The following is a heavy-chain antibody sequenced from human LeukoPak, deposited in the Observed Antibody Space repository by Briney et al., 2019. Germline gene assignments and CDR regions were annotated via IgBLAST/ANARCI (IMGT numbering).Heavy chain of an antibody. CDR3: VRDLYGSGWPFDY. Sequence: GGSLRLSCAASGFPLSSYAMSWVRQVPGKGLEWVSATSSSDDGTYYADSVKGRFTISRDNAKNSLYLQMNSVRAEDTAVYYCVRDLYGSGWPFDYWGQGTLVTVSS. CDR2: TSSSDDGT. V-gene: IGHV3-21*01. J-gene: IGHJ4*02. CDR1: GFPLSSYA. D-gene: IGHD6-19*01.